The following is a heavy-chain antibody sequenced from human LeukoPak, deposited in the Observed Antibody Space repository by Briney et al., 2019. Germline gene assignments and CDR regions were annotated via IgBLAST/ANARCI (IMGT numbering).Heavy chain of an antibody. J-gene: IGHJ4*02. Sequence: SETPSLTCTVSGGSISSYYWSWIRQPPGKGLEWIGYIYYSGSTNYNPSLKSRVTISVDTSKNQFSLKLSSVTAADTAVYYCARDITMITYWGQGTLVTVSS. D-gene: IGHD3-22*01. CDR2: IYYSGST. CDR1: GGSISSYY. V-gene: IGHV4-59*01. CDR3: ARDITMITY.